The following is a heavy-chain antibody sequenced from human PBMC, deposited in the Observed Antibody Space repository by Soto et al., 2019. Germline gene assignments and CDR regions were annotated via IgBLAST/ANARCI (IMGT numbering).Heavy chain of an antibody. CDR2: ISAYNGNT. D-gene: IGHD3-10*01. V-gene: IGHV1-18*01. J-gene: IGHJ6*02. CDR1: GYTFTSYG. Sequence: QVQLVQSGAEVKKPGASVKVSCKASGYTFTSYGISWVRQAPGQGLEWMGRISAYNGNTNYAQKLQGRVTMTTDTSTSTAYMELRSLRSDDTAVYYCARVVLLWFGELFRDYYGMDVWGQGTTVTVSS. CDR3: ARVVLLWFGELFRDYYGMDV.